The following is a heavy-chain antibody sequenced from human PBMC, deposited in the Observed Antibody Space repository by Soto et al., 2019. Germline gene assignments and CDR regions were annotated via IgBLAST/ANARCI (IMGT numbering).Heavy chain of an antibody. Sequence: SETLSLTCTGSGGSISNRNYFWGWIRQPPGKGLEWIGSLFYGGSSNYNPSLKSRVTMSVDTSRNQFFLKLSSVTAADTAVYYCARSCSSGSCFSSFDPWGQGTLVTVSS. CDR1: GGSISNRNYF. CDR2: LFYGGSS. CDR3: ARSCSSGSCFSSFDP. V-gene: IGHV4-39*01. J-gene: IGHJ5*02. D-gene: IGHD2-15*01.